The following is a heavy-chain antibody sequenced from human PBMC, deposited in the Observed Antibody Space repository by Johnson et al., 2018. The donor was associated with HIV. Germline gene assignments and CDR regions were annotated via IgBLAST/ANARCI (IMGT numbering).Heavy chain of an antibody. CDR2: IKQDGSEK. D-gene: IGHD3-22*01. CDR3: ARRGVTRMGNAFDI. CDR1: GFTFSSYW. J-gene: IGHJ3*02. V-gene: IGHV3-7*01. Sequence: VQLVESGGGLVQPGGSLRLSCAASGFTFSSYWMSWVRQALGQGLEWVANIKQDGSEKYYVASVKGRFTISRDNAKNSLYLQMTSLRAEDTAVYYCARRGVTRMGNAFDIWVQGTMVTVSS.